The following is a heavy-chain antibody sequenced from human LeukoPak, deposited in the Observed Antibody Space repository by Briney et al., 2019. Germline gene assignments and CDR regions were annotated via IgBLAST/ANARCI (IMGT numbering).Heavy chain of an antibody. CDR2: ISYDGSNK. CDR1: AFTFISYA. CDR3: DYYFDY. V-gene: IGHV3-30-3*01. Sequence: PGRSLRLSCAASAFTFISYAMHWVRQAPGKGLEWVADISYDGSNKYYADSVKGRFTISRDNSKNTLSLQMNSLRAEVIVDRLPDYYFDYWGQGTLVTVSS. D-gene: IGHD3-16*02. J-gene: IGHJ4*02.